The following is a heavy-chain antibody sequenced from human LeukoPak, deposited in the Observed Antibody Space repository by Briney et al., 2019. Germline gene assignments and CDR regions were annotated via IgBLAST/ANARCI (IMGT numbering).Heavy chain of an antibody. Sequence: GGSLRLSCAASGFTFSSYAMHWVRQAPGKGLEWVAVISYDGSNKYYADSVKGRFTISRDNSKNTLYLQMNSLRAEDTAVYYCAKDLYLRGYDFWSGYSLEAFDIWGQGTMVTVSS. D-gene: IGHD3-3*01. V-gene: IGHV3-30-3*01. CDR1: GFTFSSYA. J-gene: IGHJ3*02. CDR3: AKDLYLRGYDFWSGYSLEAFDI. CDR2: ISYDGSNK.